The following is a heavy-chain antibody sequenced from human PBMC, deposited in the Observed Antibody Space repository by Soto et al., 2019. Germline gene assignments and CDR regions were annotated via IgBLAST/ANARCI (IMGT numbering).Heavy chain of an antibody. CDR2: IKSKTDGGTT. V-gene: IGHV3-15*07. CDR3: TTSLWDYVWGSYRYLGNFDY. Sequence: GGSLRLSCAASGFTFSNAWMNWVRQAPGKGLEWVGRIKSKTDGGTTDYAAPVKGRFTISRDDSKNTLYLQMNSLKTEDTAVYYCTTSLWDYVWGSYRYLGNFDYWGQGTLVTVSS. J-gene: IGHJ4*02. D-gene: IGHD3-16*02. CDR1: GFTFSNAW.